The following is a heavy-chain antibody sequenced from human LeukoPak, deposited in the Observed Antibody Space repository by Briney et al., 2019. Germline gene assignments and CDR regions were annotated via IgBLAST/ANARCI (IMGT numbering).Heavy chain of an antibody. Sequence: SQTLSLTCTVSGGSISSGGYYWSWIRQHPGKGLEWIGYIYYSGSTYYNPSLKSRVTISVDTSKNQFSLKLSSVTAADTAVYYCARHRYSSSRGAFDIWGQGTMVTVSS. CDR1: GGSISSGGYY. D-gene: IGHD6-13*01. CDR3: ARHRYSSSRGAFDI. J-gene: IGHJ3*02. V-gene: IGHV4-31*03. CDR2: IYYSGST.